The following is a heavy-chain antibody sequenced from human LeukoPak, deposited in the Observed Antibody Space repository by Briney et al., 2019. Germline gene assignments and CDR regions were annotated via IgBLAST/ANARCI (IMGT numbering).Heavy chain of an antibody. V-gene: IGHV3-11*06. CDR2: ISSSSSYT. D-gene: IGHD5-18*01. CDR3: ARLESGYSYGYSPYYFDY. J-gene: IGHJ4*02. CDR1: GFTFSDYY. Sequence: GGFLRLSCAASGFTFSDYYMSWIRQAPGKGLEWVSYISSSSSYTNYADSVKGRFTISRDNAKYSLYLQMNSLTAEDTAVYYCARLESGYSYGYSPYYFDYWGQGTLVTVSS.